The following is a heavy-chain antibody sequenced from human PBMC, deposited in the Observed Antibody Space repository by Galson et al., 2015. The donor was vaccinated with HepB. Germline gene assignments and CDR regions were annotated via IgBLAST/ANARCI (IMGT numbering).Heavy chain of an antibody. CDR1: GYTFASYG. Sequence: SVKVSCKASGYTFASYGISWMRQAPGQGLEWVGWISASNGNTAYAQRLQGRVTMITDTSTSTAYMELRSLRYDDTAVYYCSRAPPYSDSSGSFYWGQGTLVTVSS. J-gene: IGHJ4*02. CDR3: SRAPPYSDSSGSFY. CDR2: ISASNGNT. V-gene: IGHV1-18*04. D-gene: IGHD3-22*01.